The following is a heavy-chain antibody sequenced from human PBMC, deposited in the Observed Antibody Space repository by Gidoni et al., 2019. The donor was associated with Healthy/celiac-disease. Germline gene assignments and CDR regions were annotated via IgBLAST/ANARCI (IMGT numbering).Heavy chain of an antibody. CDR2: ISAYNGNT. Sequence: QVQLVQSGAEVKKPGASVKVSCNSSGSTFTRYCISLVRQAPGQGLEWMGWISAYNGNTNYAQKLQGRVTMTTDTSTSTAYMELRSLRSDDTAVYYCARVSAGSSSWYDFGYYYGMDVWGQGTTVTVSS. J-gene: IGHJ6*02. V-gene: IGHV1-18*01. D-gene: IGHD6-13*01. CDR1: GSTFTRYC. CDR3: ARVSAGSSSWYDFGYYYGMDV.